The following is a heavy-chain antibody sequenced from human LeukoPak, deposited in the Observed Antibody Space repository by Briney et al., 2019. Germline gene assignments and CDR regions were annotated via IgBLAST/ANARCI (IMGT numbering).Heavy chain of an antibody. CDR2: IKQDGSEK. J-gene: IGHJ4*02. Sequence: GGSLRLSCAASVFTFSSYWMTWIRQAPGKGLEWVANIKQDGSEKYYVDSVKGRFTISRDNAKNSLYLQMNSLRAEDTAVYYCARDTGGGYSCYDCWGQGTLVTVSS. V-gene: IGHV3-7*01. CDR1: VFTFSSYW. D-gene: IGHD5-18*01. CDR3: ARDTGGGYSCYDC.